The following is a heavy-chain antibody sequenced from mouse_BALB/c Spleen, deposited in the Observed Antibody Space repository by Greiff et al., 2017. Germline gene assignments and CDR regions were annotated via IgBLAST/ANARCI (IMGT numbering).Heavy chain of an antibody. CDR1: GYAFTNYL. D-gene: IGHD2-1*01. J-gene: IGHJ1*01. Sequence: VKLVESGAELVRPGTSVKVSCKASGYAFTNYLVEWVKQRPGQGLEWIGVINPGSGGTNYNEKFKGKATLTADKSSSTAYMQLSSLTSDDSAVYFCARSAYGNYGYFDVWGAGTTVTVSS. CDR2: INPGSGGT. V-gene: IGHV1-54*01. CDR3: ARSAYGNYGYFDV.